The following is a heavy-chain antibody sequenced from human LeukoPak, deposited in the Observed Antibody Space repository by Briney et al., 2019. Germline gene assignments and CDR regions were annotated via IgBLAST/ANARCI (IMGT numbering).Heavy chain of an antibody. CDR1: GYSISSGYY. J-gene: IGHJ4*02. CDR2: IYHSGGT. Sequence: SETLSLTCTVSGYSISSGYYWGWIRQPPGKGLEWIGSIYHSGGTYYNPSLKSRVTISVDTSKNQFSLKLSSVTAADTAVYYCARRVRRGCSGGSCYSREYDYWGQGTLVTVSS. V-gene: IGHV4-38-2*02. CDR3: ARRVRRGCSGGSCYSREYDY. D-gene: IGHD2-15*01.